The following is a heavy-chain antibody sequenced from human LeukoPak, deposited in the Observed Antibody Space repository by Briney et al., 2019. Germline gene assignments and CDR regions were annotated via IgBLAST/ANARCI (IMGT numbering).Heavy chain of an antibody. J-gene: IGHJ5*02. V-gene: IGHV4-4*07. CDR1: GGSLSNYY. D-gene: IGHD6-13*01. Sequence: KPSETLSLTCTVSGGSLSNYYWSWIRQPDGKGLEWIGRIFTSGSVNYNPSLKSRVTMSVDTSKNQFSLNLTSVTAADTAVYFCARGINGGDSRFFDPWGQGTLVTVSS. CDR3: ARGINGGDSRFFDP. CDR2: IFTSGSV.